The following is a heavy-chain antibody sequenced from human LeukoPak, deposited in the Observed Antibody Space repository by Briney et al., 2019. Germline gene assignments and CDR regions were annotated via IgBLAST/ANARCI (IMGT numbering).Heavy chain of an antibody. D-gene: IGHD6-19*01. Sequence: GGSLRLSCAASGFSFSGYAMSWVRQAPGKGLEWVSSISGSGSHTYHADSVKARFTISRDNSKNTLYLQMNSLRAEDTAVYYCAFSSGWYVLDYWGQGTLVTVSS. J-gene: IGHJ4*02. V-gene: IGHV3-23*01. CDR2: ISGSGSHT. CDR3: AFSSGWYVLDY. CDR1: GFSFSGYA.